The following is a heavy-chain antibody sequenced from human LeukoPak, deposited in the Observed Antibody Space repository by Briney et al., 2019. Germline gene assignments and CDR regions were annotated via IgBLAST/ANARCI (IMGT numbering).Heavy chain of an antibody. J-gene: IGHJ4*02. D-gene: IGHD1-14*01. CDR1: GGSFSGYS. Sequence: PSETLSLTCAIYGGSFSGYSWSWIRQPPGKGLEWIGEINHGGITKYNPSLESRLTMSVDTSKNQFSLRLSSVTAADTAVYYCARLPGQHFYFDSGDQGTLVTVSS. V-gene: IGHV4-34*01. CDR3: ARLPGQHFYFDS. CDR2: INHGGIT.